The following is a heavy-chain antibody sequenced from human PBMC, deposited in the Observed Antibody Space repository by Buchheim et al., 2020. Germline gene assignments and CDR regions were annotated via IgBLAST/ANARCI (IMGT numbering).Heavy chain of an antibody. J-gene: IGHJ4*02. CDR2: IYYSGST. Sequence: QVQLQESGPGLVKPSETLSLTCTVSGGSISSYYWSWIRQPPGKGLEWIGYIYYSGSTNYNPSLKSRLTISVDTSKNQFSLKLSSVAAADTAVYYCARGGTVTTLTLWGQGTL. D-gene: IGHD4-17*01. CDR3: ARGGTVTTLTL. V-gene: IGHV4-59*01. CDR1: GGSISSYY.